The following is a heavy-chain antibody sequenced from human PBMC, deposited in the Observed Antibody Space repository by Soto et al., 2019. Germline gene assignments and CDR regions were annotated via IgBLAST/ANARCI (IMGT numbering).Heavy chain of an antibody. J-gene: IGHJ4*02. CDR2: IIPKLGSA. CDR3: ARGGDGYSFGAVY. Sequence: QVQLVQSGAEVKEPGSSVKVSCKASGGGNLRDYRTTWVRRAPGQGLEWMGGIIPKLGSANYAQNFQGRVTITAGESTNTVYMELRSLRSDATAVYYCARGGDGYSFGAVYWGQGTPVTVSS. V-gene: IGHV1-69*01. D-gene: IGHD2-21*01. CDR1: GGGNLRDYR.